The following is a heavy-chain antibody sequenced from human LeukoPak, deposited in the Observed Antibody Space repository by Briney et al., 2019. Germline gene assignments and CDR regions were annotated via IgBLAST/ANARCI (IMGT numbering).Heavy chain of an antibody. CDR3: ARAPRSNYYGSGSYCFDY. J-gene: IGHJ4*02. V-gene: IGHV7-4-1*02. Sequence: GASVKVSCKASGYIFTTYAMNWVRQAPGQGLEWMGWINTNTGNPTYAQGFTRRFVLSLDTSVSTAYLQISSLKAEDTAVYYCARAPRSNYYGSGSYCFDYWGQGTLVTVSS. D-gene: IGHD3-10*01. CDR1: GYIFTTYA. CDR2: INTNTGNP.